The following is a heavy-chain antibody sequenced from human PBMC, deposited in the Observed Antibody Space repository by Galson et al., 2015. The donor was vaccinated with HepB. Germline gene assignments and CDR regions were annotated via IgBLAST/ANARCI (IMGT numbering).Heavy chain of an antibody. CDR2: ISWNSGSI. J-gene: IGHJ4*02. CDR1: GFTFDDYA. Sequence: SLRLSCAASGFTFDDYAMHWVRQAPGKGLEWVSGISWNSGSIGYADSVKGRFTISRDNAKNSLYLQMNSLRAEDTALYYCAKDSGPTYYYDSSGYYFDYWGQGTLVTVSS. V-gene: IGHV3-9*01. D-gene: IGHD3-22*01. CDR3: AKDSGPTYYYDSSGYYFDY.